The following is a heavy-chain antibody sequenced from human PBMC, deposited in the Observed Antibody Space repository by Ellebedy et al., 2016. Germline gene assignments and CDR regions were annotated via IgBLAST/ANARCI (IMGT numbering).Heavy chain of an antibody. CDR1: GFTFSNYG. D-gene: IGHD6-13*01. J-gene: IGHJ6*02. V-gene: IGHV3-30*18. Sequence: GESLKISCAASGFTFSNYGMHWVRQAPGKGLEWVAVISFDGNNNDYADSVKGRFTISRDNSKNKLYLQMNSLRVEDTAVYYCAKDGGGRQLVLYYYYGMDVWGQGTTVTASS. CDR2: ISFDGNNN. CDR3: AKDGGGRQLVLYYYYGMDV.